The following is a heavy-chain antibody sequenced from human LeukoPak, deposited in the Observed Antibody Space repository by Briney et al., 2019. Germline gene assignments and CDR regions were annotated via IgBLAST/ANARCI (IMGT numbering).Heavy chain of an antibody. CDR1: GFTVSSNY. Sequence: TGGSLRLSCAASGFTVSSNYMSWVRQAPGMGLEWVSIIYSDGSTYYADSVKGRFTVSRDNSKNTLFLQLNSLRPEDTAVYYCARVDYSDFSGQKYFQDWGQGTLVTVSS. V-gene: IGHV3-66*01. J-gene: IGHJ1*01. D-gene: IGHD3-22*01. CDR3: ARVDYSDFSGQKYFQD. CDR2: IYSDGST.